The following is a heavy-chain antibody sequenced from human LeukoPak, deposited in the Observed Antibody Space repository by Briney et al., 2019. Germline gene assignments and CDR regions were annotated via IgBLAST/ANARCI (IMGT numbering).Heavy chain of an antibody. V-gene: IGHV1-18*04. CDR2: ISAYNGNT. CDR3: APQQYYYGSGSWSWFDP. J-gene: IGHJ5*02. CDR1: GYTFTSYG. Sequence: GASVKVSCKASGYTFTSYGISWVRQAPGQGLEWMGWISAYNGNTNYAQKLQGRVTMTTDTSTSTAYMELRSLRAEDTAVYYCAPQQYYYGSGSWSWFDPWGQGTLVTVSS. D-gene: IGHD3-10*01.